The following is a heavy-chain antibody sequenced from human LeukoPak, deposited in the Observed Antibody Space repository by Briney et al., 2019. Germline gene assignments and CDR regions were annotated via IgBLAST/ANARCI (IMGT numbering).Heavy chain of an antibody. CDR2: IYPGDSDT. J-gene: IGHJ4*02. V-gene: IGHV5-51*01. D-gene: IGHD3-22*01. CDR3: ARHYDSSGYYSDY. Sequence: GEALKISCQGAGDSLASDGIGGQRQVNGQFVEWMGIIYPGDSDTRYSPSFQGQFTISADKSISTAYLQWSSLKASDTAMYYCARHYDSSGYYSDYWGQGTLVTVSS. CDR1: GDSLASDG.